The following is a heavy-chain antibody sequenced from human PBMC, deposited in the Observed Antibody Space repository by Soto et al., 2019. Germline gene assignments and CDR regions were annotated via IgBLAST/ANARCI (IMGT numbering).Heavy chain of an antibody. J-gene: IGHJ4*02. CDR2: INGDGSST. CDR3: VRDFR. Sequence: EVQLVESGGGLVHPGGSLRLSCAASGFPFSNSWMSWVRQAPGKGLVWVSRINGDGSSTNYADSVKGRFTISRDNAMKTLHLQMNSLRVEDTAVYYCVRDFRWGQGTLVTVSS. V-gene: IGHV3-74*01. CDR1: GFPFSNSW.